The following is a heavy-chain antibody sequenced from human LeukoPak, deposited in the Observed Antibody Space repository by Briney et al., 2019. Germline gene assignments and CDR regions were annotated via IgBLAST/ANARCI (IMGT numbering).Heavy chain of an antibody. CDR3: VKDTVAGTFNPLFDY. CDR1: GFTFDDYA. D-gene: IGHD6-19*01. Sequence: PGRSLRLSCAASGFTFDDYAMHWVRQAPGKGLEWVSGISWNSGSICYADSVKGRFTISRDNAKNSLYLQMNSLRAEDTALYYCVKDTVAGTFNPLFDYWGQGTLVTVSS. J-gene: IGHJ4*02. V-gene: IGHV3-9*01. CDR2: ISWNSGSI.